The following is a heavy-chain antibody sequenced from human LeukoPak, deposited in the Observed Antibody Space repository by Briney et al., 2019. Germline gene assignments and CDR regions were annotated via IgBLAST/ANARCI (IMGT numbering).Heavy chain of an antibody. Sequence: PGGSLRLSCAASGFTVSSNYMSWVRRAPGKGLEWVSVIYSGGSTDYADSVKGRFTISRDNSKNTVYLQMNSLRAEDTAVYYCARHYDFWSGFRHLDYWGQGTLVTVSS. V-gene: IGHV3-66*02. D-gene: IGHD3-3*01. CDR2: IYSGGST. CDR1: GFTVSSNY. J-gene: IGHJ4*02. CDR3: ARHYDFWSGFRHLDY.